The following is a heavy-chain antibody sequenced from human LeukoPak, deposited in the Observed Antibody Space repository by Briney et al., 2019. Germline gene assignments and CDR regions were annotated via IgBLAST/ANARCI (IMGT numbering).Heavy chain of an antibody. V-gene: IGHV1-69*04. CDR1: GGTFSSYA. J-gene: IGHJ6*02. CDR3: ARGLVKAPMDV. Sequence: SVKVSCKASGGTFSSYAISWVRPAPGQGLEWMGRIIPILGIANYAQKFQGRVTITADKSTSTAYMELSSLRSEDTAVYYCARGLVKAPMDVWGQGTTVTVSS. CDR2: IIPILGIA.